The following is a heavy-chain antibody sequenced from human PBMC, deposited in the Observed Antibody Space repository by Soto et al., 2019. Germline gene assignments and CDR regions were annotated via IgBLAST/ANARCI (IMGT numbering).Heavy chain of an antibody. CDR1: GGSISSSSYY. CDR2: IYYSGST. V-gene: IGHV4-39*01. CDR3: AEGTTLLQSHYYYYYGMDV. D-gene: IGHD4-17*01. J-gene: IGHJ6*02. Sequence: PSETLSLTCTVSGGSISSSSYYWGWIRQPPGKGLEWIGSIYYSGSTYYNPSLKSRVTISVDTSKNQFSLKLSSVTAADTAVYYCAEGTTLLQSHYYYYYGMDVWGQGTTVTVSS.